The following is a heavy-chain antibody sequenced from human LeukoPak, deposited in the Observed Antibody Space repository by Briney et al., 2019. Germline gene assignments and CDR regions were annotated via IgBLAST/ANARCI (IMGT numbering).Heavy chain of an antibody. J-gene: IGHJ4*02. CDR2: YRGRGGSA. V-gene: IGHV3-23*01. D-gene: IGHD4-11*01. Sequence: PGASLRLSCAASGFNFNIYGMSWVRQAPGKGLGWVGYRGRGGSAYYADSVKGRFTVSRDNSKNTLYLQMDSLRAEDTAIYYCAKLRGPSYSHCYFDYWGQGTLVTVSS. CDR3: AKLRGPSYSHCYFDY. CDR1: GFNFNIYG.